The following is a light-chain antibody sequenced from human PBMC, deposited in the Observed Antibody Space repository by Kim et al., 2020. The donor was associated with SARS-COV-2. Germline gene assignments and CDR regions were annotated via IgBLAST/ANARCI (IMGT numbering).Light chain of an antibody. CDR2: EVS. V-gene: IGLV2-8*01. CDR1: SSDFGGYNY. J-gene: IGLJ2*01. CDR3: SSFAGSNKL. Sequence: QSALIQPPSASGSPGQAVTISCTGASSDFGGYNYVSWYQQHPGKAPKLMIYEVSKRPSGVPDRFSGSKSGNTASLTVSGLQAEDEADYYCSSFAGSNKLFGRGTQLTVL.